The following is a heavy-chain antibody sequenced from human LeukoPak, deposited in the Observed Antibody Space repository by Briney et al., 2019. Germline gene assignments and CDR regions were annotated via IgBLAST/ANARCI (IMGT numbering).Heavy chain of an antibody. D-gene: IGHD3-10*01. J-gene: IGHJ5*02. Sequence: ASVKVSCKASGGTFSSYDISWVLQAPGQGLEWMGRIIPIFGTANYAQKFQGRVTITTDESTSTAYMELSSLRSEDTAVYYCAREKVVRGARWFDPWGQGTLVTVSS. CDR1: GGTFSSYD. V-gene: IGHV1-69*05. CDR3: AREKVVRGARWFDP. CDR2: IIPIFGTA.